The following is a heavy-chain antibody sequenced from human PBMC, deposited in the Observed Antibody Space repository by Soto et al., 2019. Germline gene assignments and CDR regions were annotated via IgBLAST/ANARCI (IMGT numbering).Heavy chain of an antibody. Sequence: EVQLVESGGGLVQPGGSLKLSCAASGFTFSGSAMHWVRQASGKGLEWVGRIRSKANSYATAYAASVKGRFTISRDDSKNTAYLQMNSLKTEDTAVYYCTRVTTTDYWGQGTLVTVSS. CDR2: IRSKANSYAT. J-gene: IGHJ4*02. D-gene: IGHD1-1*01. CDR1: GFTFSGSA. V-gene: IGHV3-73*02. CDR3: TRVTTTDY.